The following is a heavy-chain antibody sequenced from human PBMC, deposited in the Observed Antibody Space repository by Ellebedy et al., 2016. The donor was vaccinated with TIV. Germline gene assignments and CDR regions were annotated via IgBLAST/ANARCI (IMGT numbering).Heavy chain of an antibody. Sequence: ASVKVSCKASGYTFTSYAMHWVRQAPGQRLEWMGWINAGNGNTKYSQKFQGRVTMTRDTSTTTVYMDLSSLISEDTAVYYCARAHCTNGVCPEVDPWGQGTLVTVSS. CDR3: ARAHCTNGVCPEVDP. D-gene: IGHD2-8*01. CDR1: GYTFTSYA. J-gene: IGHJ5*02. V-gene: IGHV1-3*01. CDR2: INAGNGNT.